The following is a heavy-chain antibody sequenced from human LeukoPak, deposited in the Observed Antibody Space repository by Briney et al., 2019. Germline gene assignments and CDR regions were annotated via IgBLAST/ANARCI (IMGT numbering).Heavy chain of an antibody. CDR2: VTWNGGRT. CDR3: AREGVVVGRDFDY. Sequence: GGSLRLSCAASGFMFDDYGMSWVRQVPGKGLEWVSGVTWNGGRTGYADSVKGRFTISRDNAKNSLYLQMNSLRAEDTAFYYCAREGVVVGRDFDYWGQGTLVTVSS. CDR1: GFMFDDYG. D-gene: IGHD2-15*01. V-gene: IGHV3-20*04. J-gene: IGHJ4*02.